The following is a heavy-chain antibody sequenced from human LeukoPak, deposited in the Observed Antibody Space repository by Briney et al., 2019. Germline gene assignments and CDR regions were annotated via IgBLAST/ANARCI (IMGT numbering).Heavy chain of an antibody. CDR1: GFTFGSYW. CDR3: ARKSYCSGGSCYSGDSTPFSY. V-gene: IGHV3-7*01. D-gene: IGHD2-15*01. Sequence: PGGSLRLSCVASGFTFGSYWMTWVRQAPGKGLEWVASMNQDGTEKYYVDSVKGRFTISRDNAKNSLYLQMNGLRAEDMAVYYCARKSYCSGGSCYSGDSTPFSYWGQGTLVTVSS. CDR2: MNQDGTEK. J-gene: IGHJ4*02.